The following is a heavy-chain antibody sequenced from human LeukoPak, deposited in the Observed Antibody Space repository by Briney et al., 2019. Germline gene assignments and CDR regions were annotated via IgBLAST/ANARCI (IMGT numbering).Heavy chain of an antibody. D-gene: IGHD2-2*01. Sequence: PSETLSLTCTVSGGSISNYYWIWIRQPPGKGLEWIGYIYYSGNTNYNPSLKSRVTISVDTSKNQFSLKLNSVTAADTDVYYCARVRYCSTNRCYDREFDNWGQGTLVTVSS. CDR1: GGSISNYY. J-gene: IGHJ4*02. V-gene: IGHV4-59*01. CDR3: ARVRYCSTNRCYDREFDN. CDR2: IYYSGNT.